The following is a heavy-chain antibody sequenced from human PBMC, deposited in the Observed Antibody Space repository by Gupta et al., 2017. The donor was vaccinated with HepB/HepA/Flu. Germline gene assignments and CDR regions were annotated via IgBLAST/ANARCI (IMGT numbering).Heavy chain of an antibody. V-gene: IGHV1-8*01. Sequence: QVQLVQSGAEVKKPGASVKVSCKASGYTFTSYDINWVRQATGQGLEWMGWMNPNSGNTGYAQKFQGRVTMTRNTSISTAYMELSSLRSEDTAVYYCARGGTYYYDSSGYYSGNWFDPWGQGTLVTVSS. CDR3: ARGGTYYYDSSGYYSGNWFDP. CDR2: MNPNSGNT. D-gene: IGHD3-22*01. CDR1: GYTFTSYD. J-gene: IGHJ5*02.